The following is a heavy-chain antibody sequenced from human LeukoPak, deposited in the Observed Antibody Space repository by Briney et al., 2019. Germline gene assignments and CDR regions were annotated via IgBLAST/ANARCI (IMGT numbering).Heavy chain of an antibody. CDR1: GYTFTGYY. V-gene: IGHV1-2*02. Sequence: GASVKVSCKASGYTFTGYYMHWVRQAPGQGLEWMGWINPNSGGTNYAQKFQGRVTMTRDTSISTAYMELSRLRSDDTAVYYCARGRLRQQLVLRDAFDIWGQGTMVTVSS. J-gene: IGHJ3*02. CDR3: ARGRLRQQLVLRDAFDI. CDR2: INPNSGGT. D-gene: IGHD6-13*01.